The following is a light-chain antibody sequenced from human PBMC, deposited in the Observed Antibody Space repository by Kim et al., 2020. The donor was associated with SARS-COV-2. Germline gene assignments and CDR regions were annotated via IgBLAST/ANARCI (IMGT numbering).Light chain of an antibody. CDR3: NSRDNNDNVL. J-gene: IGLJ2*01. CDR1: SLKTYY. Sequence: ALGHTVRITCQGDSLKTYYTTWFQQKPGQAPIVVCYGKNNRPSGIPDRFSGSSSGNTASLTITATQAGDEADYYCNSRDNNDNVLFGGGTRLTVL. V-gene: IGLV3-19*01. CDR2: GKN.